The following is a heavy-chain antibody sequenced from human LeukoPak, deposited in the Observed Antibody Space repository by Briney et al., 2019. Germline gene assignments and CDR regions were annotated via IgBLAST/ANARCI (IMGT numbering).Heavy chain of an antibody. CDR2: ISGSGGST. V-gene: IGHV3-23*01. Sequence: GGSLRLSCAASGFTFSSYAMSWVRQAPGKGLEWVSAISGSGGSTYYADSVKGRFTISRDNSENTLYLQMNSLRAEDTAVYYCAKDRLVAAIPYYFDYWGQGTLVTVSS. CDR3: AKDRLVAAIPYYFDY. J-gene: IGHJ4*02. CDR1: GFTFSSYA. D-gene: IGHD2-15*01.